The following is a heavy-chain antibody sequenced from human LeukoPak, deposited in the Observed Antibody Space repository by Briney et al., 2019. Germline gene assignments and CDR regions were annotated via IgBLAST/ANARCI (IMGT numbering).Heavy chain of an antibody. CDR2: TYYKYKWYN. CDR3: ARDGRYFDWSRDYFDY. D-gene: IGHD3-9*01. J-gene: IGHJ4*02. V-gene: IGHV6-1*01. CDR1: GDSVSINSAA. Sequence: SQTLSLTFAISGDSVSINSAAWNWIRQSPSRGLEWLGRTYYKYKWYNDYEVSVKSRITINSDTSENQFSLHLNSVTPEDTAVYYCARDGRYFDWSRDYFDYWGQGTLVTVSS.